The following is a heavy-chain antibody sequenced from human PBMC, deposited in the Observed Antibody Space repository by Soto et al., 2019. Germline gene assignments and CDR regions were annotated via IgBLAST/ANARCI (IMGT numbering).Heavy chain of an antibody. J-gene: IGHJ4*02. V-gene: IGHV3-11*04. CDR1: GFSFSDYY. CDR2: ISFSGTTI. D-gene: IGHD2-8*01. CDR3: ARDLVFCTNGVCYTGGYYFDY. Sequence: PGGSLRLSCAASGFSFSDYYMTWIRQAPGRGLEWVSYISFSGTTIDYADSVKGRFTISRDNSKNSLYLQMNSLRAEDTAVYYCARDLVFCTNGVCYTGGYYFDYWGQGTLVTVSS.